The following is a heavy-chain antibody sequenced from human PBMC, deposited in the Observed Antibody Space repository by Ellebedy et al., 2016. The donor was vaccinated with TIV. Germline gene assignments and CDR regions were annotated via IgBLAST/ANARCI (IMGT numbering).Heavy chain of an antibody. CDR3: ARGDAVAGPPFDS. D-gene: IGHD6-19*01. V-gene: IGHV4-34*01. Sequence: MPSETLSLTCAVYGGSFSGYYWSWIRQPPGKGLEWIGEINHSGSTNYNPSLKSRVTVSVDTSKNQISLKLTSVTAADTAVYYCARGDAVAGPPFDSWGQGTLVTVSS. CDR2: INHSGST. J-gene: IGHJ4*02. CDR1: GGSFSGYY.